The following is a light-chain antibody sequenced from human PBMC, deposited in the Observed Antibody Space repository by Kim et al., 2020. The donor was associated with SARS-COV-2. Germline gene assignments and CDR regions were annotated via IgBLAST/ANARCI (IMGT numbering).Light chain of an antibody. Sequence: QSVTISCTGTSSDVGGYNYVSWYQQHPGKAPKLMIYDVSKRPSGVPDRFSGSKSGNTASLTISGLQAEDEADYYCCSYAGSYLGVFGTGTKVT. V-gene: IGLV2-11*01. CDR3: CSYAGSYLGV. CDR2: DVS. J-gene: IGLJ1*01. CDR1: SSDVGGYNY.